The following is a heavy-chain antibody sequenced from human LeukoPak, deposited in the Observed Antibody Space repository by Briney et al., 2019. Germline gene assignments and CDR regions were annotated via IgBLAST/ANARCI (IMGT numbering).Heavy chain of an antibody. V-gene: IGHV3-23*01. D-gene: IGHD6-25*01. Sequence: PGGSLRLSCAASGFSFSSHGMSWVRQAPGKGLEWVSGITGRGESTYYADSVKGRFTISRDNSKNTLYLQMNSLRAEDAAIYYCARDRRLASFDYGGQGTLVTVSS. CDR1: GFSFSSHG. J-gene: IGHJ4*02. CDR3: ARDRRLASFDY. CDR2: ITGRGEST.